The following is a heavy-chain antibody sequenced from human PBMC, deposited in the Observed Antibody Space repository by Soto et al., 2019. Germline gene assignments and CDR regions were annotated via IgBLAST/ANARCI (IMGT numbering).Heavy chain of an antibody. V-gene: IGHV4-59*01. J-gene: IGHJ4*02. D-gene: IGHD6-19*01. CDR3: ARSVAVPGAHIDY. Sequence: SETLSLTCSVSGGSISGSYWSWIRQSPGKGLEWLGYVYYTGSTNYSPSLRSRVSISVDTSKNEFSLRLSSVTAADMAVYFCARSVAVPGAHIDYWGQGTQVTVSS. CDR1: GGSISGSY. CDR2: VYYTGST.